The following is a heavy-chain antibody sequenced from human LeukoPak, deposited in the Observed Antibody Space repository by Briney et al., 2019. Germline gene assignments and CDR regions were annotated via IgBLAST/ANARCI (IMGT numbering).Heavy chain of an antibody. CDR3: ARVDSGHDYGPS. J-gene: IGHJ6*02. Sequence: GASVKVSCKPSGYTFTAYYMHWVRQVPGQGLEWMGRINPNSGDTDYAQKFQGRVIMTRDTSISTAYMEVSRLRSDDTAVYYCARVDSGHDYGPSWGQGTTVTVSS. CDR2: INPNSGDT. D-gene: IGHD5-12*01. V-gene: IGHV1-2*06. CDR1: GYTFTAYY.